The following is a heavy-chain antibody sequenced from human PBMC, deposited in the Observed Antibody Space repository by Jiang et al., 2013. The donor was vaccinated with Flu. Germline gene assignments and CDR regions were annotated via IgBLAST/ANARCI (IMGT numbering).Heavy chain of an antibody. Sequence: WVRQMPGKGLEWMGNDLSSVTLTPDTARPSKARSPSPADKSINTAYLQWTSLKASDTAMYYCARRFFDWSKANYYFDYWGQGTLVTVSP. CDR3: ARRFFDWSKANYYFDY. V-gene: IGHV5-51*01. CDR2: DLSSVTLTP. J-gene: IGHJ4*02. D-gene: IGHD3-9*01.